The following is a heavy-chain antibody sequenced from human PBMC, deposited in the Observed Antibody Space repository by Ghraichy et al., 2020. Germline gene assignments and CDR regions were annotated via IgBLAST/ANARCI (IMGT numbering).Heavy chain of an antibody. J-gene: IGHJ4*02. V-gene: IGHV4-4*07. CDR1: GGSISSYY. D-gene: IGHD5-18*01. CDR3: ARVGTALALDY. CDR2: IYTSGST. Sequence: SETLSLTCTVSGGSISSYYWSWIRQPAGKGLEWIGRIYTSGSTNYNPSLKSRLTMSVDTSKNQFSLSLSSVTAADTAVYYCARVGTALALDYWGQGTLVTVSS.